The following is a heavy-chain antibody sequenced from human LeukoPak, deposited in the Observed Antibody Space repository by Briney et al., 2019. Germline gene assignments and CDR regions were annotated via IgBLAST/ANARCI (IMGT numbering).Heavy chain of an antibody. V-gene: IGHV4-59*12. Sequence: TSETLSLTCTVSGGSISSYYWSWIRQPPGKGLEWIGYIYYSGSTNYNPSLKSRVTISVDTSKNQFSLKLSSVTAADTAVYYCARGCRKTAMVYLCYWGQGTLVTVSS. D-gene: IGHD5-18*01. J-gene: IGHJ4*02. CDR1: GGSISSYY. CDR3: ARGCRKTAMVYLCY. CDR2: IYYSGST.